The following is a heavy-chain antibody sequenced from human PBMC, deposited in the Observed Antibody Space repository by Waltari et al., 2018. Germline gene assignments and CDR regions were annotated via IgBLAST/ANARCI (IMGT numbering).Heavy chain of an antibody. J-gene: IGHJ4*02. CDR1: GGPISSTY. Sequence: QVQLQASAPGLVKPSETLSLICTDSGGPISSTYLSWIRQPPGKGLAWIGYIYTSGSTNYNPALKSRVTISVDTSKNQFSLKLSSVTAADTAVYYCAISSSSSPFDYWGQGTLVTVSS. CDR2: IYTSGST. D-gene: IGHD6-6*01. V-gene: IGHV4-4*09. CDR3: AISSSSSPFDY.